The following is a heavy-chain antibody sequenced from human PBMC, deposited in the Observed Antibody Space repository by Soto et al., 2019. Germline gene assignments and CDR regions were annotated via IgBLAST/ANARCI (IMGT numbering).Heavy chain of an antibody. CDR2: IYHSGST. CDR3: ARGTDRGWFDP. J-gene: IGHJ5*02. D-gene: IGHD3-10*01. CDR1: GGSISSGGYS. Sequence: KSSETLSLTCAVSGGSISSGGYSWSWIRQPPGKGLEWIGYIYHSGSTYYNPSLKSRVTISVDRSKNQFSLKLSSVTAADTAVYYCARGTDRGWFDPWGQGTLVTVSS. V-gene: IGHV4-30-2*01.